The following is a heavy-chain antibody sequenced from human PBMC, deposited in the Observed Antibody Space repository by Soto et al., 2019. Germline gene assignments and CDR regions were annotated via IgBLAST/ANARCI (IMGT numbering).Heavy chain of an antibody. CDR2: IYYSGST. CDR3: ARADYGDYGYFDL. J-gene: IGHJ2*01. V-gene: IGHV4-59*01. D-gene: IGHD4-17*01. Sequence: SETLSLTCTVSGGSISSYYWSWIRQPPGKGLEWIGYIYYSGSTNYNPSLKSRVTISVDTSKNQFSLKLSSVTAADTAVYYCARADYGDYGYFDLGAGGTWVTVPP. CDR1: GGSISSYY.